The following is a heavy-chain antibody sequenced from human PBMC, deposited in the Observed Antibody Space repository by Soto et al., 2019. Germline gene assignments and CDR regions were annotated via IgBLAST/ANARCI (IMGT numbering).Heavy chain of an antibody. V-gene: IGHV3-23*01. CDR1: GFTFSNSA. CDR2: IGGSGYST. Sequence: EVQLLESGGGLVQPGGSLRLSCAASGFTFSNSAMSWVRQAPGKGLEWVSGIGGSGYSTYYADSVKGRFTISRDNSKNTLYLQVNSLRAEDTAVYYCAKPPGWDSGYEGLDYWGQGTLVTVSS. J-gene: IGHJ4*02. D-gene: IGHD5-12*01. CDR3: AKPPGWDSGYEGLDY.